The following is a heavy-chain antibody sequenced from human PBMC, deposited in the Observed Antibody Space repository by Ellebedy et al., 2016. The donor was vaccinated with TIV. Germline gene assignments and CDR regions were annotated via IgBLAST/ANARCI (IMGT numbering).Heavy chain of an antibody. CDR1: VDSVSSKSTT. Sequence: SQTLSLTCAISVDSVSSKSTTWNWIRQSPSRGLEWPGRTYYRSKWYYEYAVSVYSRITINPDTSNNQFSLKLNSVTPEDTAVYYCARYNSGWKIFDYWGQGTLVTVSS. CDR3: ARYNSGWKIFDY. CDR2: TYYRSKWYY. J-gene: IGHJ4*02. D-gene: IGHD6-19*01. V-gene: IGHV6-1*01.